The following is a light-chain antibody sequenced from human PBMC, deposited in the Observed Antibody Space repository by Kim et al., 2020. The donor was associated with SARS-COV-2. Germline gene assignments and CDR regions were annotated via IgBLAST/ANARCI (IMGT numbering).Light chain of an antibody. CDR1: SLRKYY. Sequence: ALGRTVRITCQGDSLRKYYASWYQQKPGQAPVLVIYGNNNRPSGIPDRFSGSSSGDTVSLTITGAQAEDEADYYCYSRDSSGDLLVFGGGTQLTVL. V-gene: IGLV3-19*01. CDR2: GNN. CDR3: YSRDSSGDLLV. J-gene: IGLJ2*01.